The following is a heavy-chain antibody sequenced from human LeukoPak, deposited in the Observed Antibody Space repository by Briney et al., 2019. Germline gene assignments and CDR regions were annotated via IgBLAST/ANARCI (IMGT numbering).Heavy chain of an antibody. CDR2: ISSSSSYI. D-gene: IGHD2-15*01. V-gene: IGHV3-21*01. CDR1: GFTFSSDS. Sequence: GSLRHSCAAYGFTFSSDSMNWVRQAPGKGMEWVSSISSSSSYIYYADSVKGRFTISRDNAKNSLYLQMNSLRDEDTAVYYCARDDIVVVVAATPGSYYYYGMDVWGQGTTVTVSS. J-gene: IGHJ6*02. CDR3: ARDDIVVVVAATPGSYYYYGMDV.